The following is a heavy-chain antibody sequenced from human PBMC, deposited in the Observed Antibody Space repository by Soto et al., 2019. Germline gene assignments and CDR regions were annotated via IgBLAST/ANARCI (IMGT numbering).Heavy chain of an antibody. CDR3: AISREVTTGYYYYGMDV. D-gene: IGHD4-17*01. Sequence: SQTLSLTCAISGDSVSSNSAAWNWIRQSPSRGLEWLGRTYYRSKWYNDYAVSVKSRITISPDTSKNQFSLQLNSVTPEDTAVYYCAISREVTTGYYYYGMDVWGQGTTVTVSS. V-gene: IGHV6-1*01. J-gene: IGHJ6*02. CDR2: TYYRSKWYN. CDR1: GDSVSSNSAA.